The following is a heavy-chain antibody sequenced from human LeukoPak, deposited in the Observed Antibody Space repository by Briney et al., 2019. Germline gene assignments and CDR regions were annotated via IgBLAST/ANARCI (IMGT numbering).Heavy chain of an antibody. V-gene: IGHV3-23*01. CDR2: ISGSGGST. Sequence: GGSLRLSCAASGFTFSSYAMSWVRQAPGKGLEWVSAISGSGGSTYYADSVRGRFTISRDNSKNTLYLQMNSLRAEDTAVYYCAKDHSSGYYYFDSWGQGTLVTVSS. CDR1: GFTFSSYA. J-gene: IGHJ4*02. D-gene: IGHD3-22*01. CDR3: AKDHSSGYYYFDS.